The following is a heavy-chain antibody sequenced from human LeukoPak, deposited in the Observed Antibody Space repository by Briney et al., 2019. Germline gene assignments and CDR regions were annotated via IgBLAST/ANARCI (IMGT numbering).Heavy chain of an antibody. CDR1: GXSISSYY. V-gene: IGHV4-59*01. Sequence: SSETLSLTCTVSGXSISSYYWSWIRQPPGKGLEWIGYIYYSGSTNYNPSLESRVTISVDTSKNQFSLKPSSVTAADTAVYYCARDLRWFDPWGQGTLVTVSS. CDR2: IYYSGST. J-gene: IGHJ5*02. CDR3: ARDLRWFDP.